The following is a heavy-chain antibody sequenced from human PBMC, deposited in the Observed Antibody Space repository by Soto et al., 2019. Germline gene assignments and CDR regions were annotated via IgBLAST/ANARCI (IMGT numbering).Heavy chain of an antibody. CDR3: ARGSGSWYYYYYGMDV. CDR1: VFTFSSYA. CDR2: ISYDGSNK. D-gene: IGHD1-26*01. V-gene: IGHV3-30-3*01. J-gene: IGHJ6*02. Sequence: WWSLRLSCSASVFTFSSYAMHWFRQAPGKGLEWVAVISYDGSNKYYADSVKGRFTISRDNSKNTLYLQMNSLRAEDTAVYYCARGSGSWYYYYYGMDVWGQGTTVTVSS.